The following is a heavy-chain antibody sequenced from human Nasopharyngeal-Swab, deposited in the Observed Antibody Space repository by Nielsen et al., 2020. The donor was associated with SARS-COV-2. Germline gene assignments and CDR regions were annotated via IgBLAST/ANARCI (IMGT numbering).Heavy chain of an antibody. Sequence: ASVKVSCKVSGYTLTELSMHWVRQAPGKGLEWMGGFDPEDGETIYAQKFQGRVTMTEDTSTDTAYMELSSLRSKDTAVYYCATFRAYCGGDCFRFDYWGQGTLVTVSS. D-gene: IGHD2-21*02. CDR3: ATFRAYCGGDCFRFDY. V-gene: IGHV1-24*01. CDR2: FDPEDGET. J-gene: IGHJ4*02. CDR1: GYTLTELS.